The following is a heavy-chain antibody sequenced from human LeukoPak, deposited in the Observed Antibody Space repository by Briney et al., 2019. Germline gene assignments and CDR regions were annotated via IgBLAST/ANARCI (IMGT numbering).Heavy chain of an antibody. Sequence: GGSLRLSRAASGFTFSSYAMSWVRQAPGKGLEWVSTISDNGGSTFYADSVKGRFTISRDNSKNTLYLQMNSLRAEDTAVYYCAKPGGGSYFTHNCFDPWGQGALVTVSS. D-gene: IGHD1-26*01. J-gene: IGHJ5*02. CDR1: GFTFSSYA. CDR2: ISDNGGST. CDR3: AKPGGGSYFTHNCFDP. V-gene: IGHV3-23*01.